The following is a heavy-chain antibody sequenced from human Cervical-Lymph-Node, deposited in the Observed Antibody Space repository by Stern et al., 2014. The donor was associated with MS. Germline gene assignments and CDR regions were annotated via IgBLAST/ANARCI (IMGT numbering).Heavy chain of an antibody. Sequence: EVQLGESGGGVIQPGGSLRLSCTASGFTVSRDYMTWVRQAPGKGLEWVPLITNVGSTFYTDSVKGRFTISRDDSKNTVYLHMTSLRAEDTAMYYCARDTSSPERSDWWGQGTLVTVSS. CDR1: GFTVSRDY. CDR3: ARDTSSPERSDW. V-gene: IGHV3-53*01. D-gene: IGHD1-1*01. J-gene: IGHJ4*02. CDR2: ITNVGST.